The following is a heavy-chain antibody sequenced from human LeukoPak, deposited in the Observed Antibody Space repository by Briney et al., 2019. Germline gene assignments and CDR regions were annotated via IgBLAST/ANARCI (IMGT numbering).Heavy chain of an antibody. V-gene: IGHV4-31*03. CDR2: IYYSGST. J-gene: IGHJ5*02. CDR1: GGSISSGGYY. D-gene: IGHD2-8*01. CDR3: ARAPPLVKCTNGVCYKGFWFDP. Sequence: PSETLSLTCTVSGGSISSGGYYWSWIRQHPGKGLEWIGYIYYSGSTYYNPSLKSRVTISVDTSKNQFSLKLSSVTAADTAVYYCARAPPLVKCTNGVCYKGFWFDPWGQGTLVTVST.